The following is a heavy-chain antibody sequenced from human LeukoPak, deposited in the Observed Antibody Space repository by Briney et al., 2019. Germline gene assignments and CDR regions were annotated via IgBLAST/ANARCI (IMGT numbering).Heavy chain of an antibody. CDR3: AKDSEIVRIDY. D-gene: IGHD5-12*01. CDR2: ITGSGGNT. J-gene: IGHJ4*02. CDR1: GFIFSSYS. Sequence: GGSLRLSCAASGFIFSSYSMSWVRQAPGKGLEWVSVITGSGGNTYYADSVKGRFTISRDNSKNTLYLQMNSLRAEDTAVYYCAKDSEIVRIDYWGQGTLVTVSS. V-gene: IGHV3-23*01.